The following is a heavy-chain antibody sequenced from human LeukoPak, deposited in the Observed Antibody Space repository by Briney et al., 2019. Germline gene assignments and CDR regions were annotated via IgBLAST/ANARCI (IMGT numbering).Heavy chain of an antibody. CDR3: ARAYSSGWDNWFDP. CDR2: ISSSSSYT. J-gene: IGHJ5*02. D-gene: IGHD6-19*01. V-gene: IGHV3-11*06. CDR1: GFTFSDYY. Sequence: GGSLRLSCAASGFTFSDYYMSWIRQAPGKGLEWVSYISSSSSYTNYADSVKGRFTISRDNAKDSLYLQMNSLRAEDTAVYYCARAYSSGWDNWFDPWGQGTLVTVSS.